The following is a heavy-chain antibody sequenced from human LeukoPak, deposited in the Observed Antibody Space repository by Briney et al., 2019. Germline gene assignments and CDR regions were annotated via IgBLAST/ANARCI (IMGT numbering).Heavy chain of an antibody. J-gene: IGHJ4*02. V-gene: IGHV1-46*01. D-gene: IGHD2-2*01. Sequence: KFQGRVTITRDTSTSTVYMELSSLRSEDTAVYYCAREAHIVVVPAAFDYWGQGTLVTVSS. CDR3: AREAHIVVVPAAFDY.